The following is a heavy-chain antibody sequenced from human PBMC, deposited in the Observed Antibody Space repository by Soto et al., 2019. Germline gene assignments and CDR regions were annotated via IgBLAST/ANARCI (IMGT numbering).Heavy chain of an antibody. V-gene: IGHV3-23*01. CDR3: AKDLRPMDV. J-gene: IGHJ6*04. Sequence: EVQLLESGGGLVQPGGSLSLSCAASGFTFSTYALSWFRQAPGKGLEWVSAISGSGGSTYYADSVKGRFTISRDNSKNTLYLQMNSLRAEDTAVYYCAKDLRPMDVWGKGTTVTVSS. CDR1: GFTFSTYA. CDR2: ISGSGGST.